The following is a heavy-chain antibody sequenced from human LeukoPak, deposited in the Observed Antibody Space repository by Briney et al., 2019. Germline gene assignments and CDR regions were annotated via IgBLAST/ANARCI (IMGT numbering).Heavy chain of an antibody. Sequence: SETLSLTCADYGGSFSGYYWSWIRQPPGKGLEWIGEINHSGSTNYNPSLKSRLTISVDTSKNQFSLTLSSVTAADTAVYYCARATFDSSGYYETLGSWGQGTLVTVSS. CDR3: ARATFDSSGYYETLGS. J-gene: IGHJ5*02. D-gene: IGHD3-22*01. CDR1: GGSFSGYY. CDR2: INHSGST. V-gene: IGHV4-34*01.